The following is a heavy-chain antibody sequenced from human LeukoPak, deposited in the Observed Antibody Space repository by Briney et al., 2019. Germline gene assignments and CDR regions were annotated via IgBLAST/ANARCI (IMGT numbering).Heavy chain of an antibody. V-gene: IGHV1-18*01. CDR3: ARDERRFMIMFGGALDF. CDR1: GYTFTSYG. CDR2: ISDYNGNT. Sequence: ASVKVSCSASGYTFTSYGISWVRQAPGQGLEWMGWISDYNGNTNYAQKLQGRVTMTTDRSTSTAYMELRSLRSDDTAVYYCARDERRFMIMFGGALDFWGQGTLVTVSS. D-gene: IGHD3-16*01. J-gene: IGHJ4*02.